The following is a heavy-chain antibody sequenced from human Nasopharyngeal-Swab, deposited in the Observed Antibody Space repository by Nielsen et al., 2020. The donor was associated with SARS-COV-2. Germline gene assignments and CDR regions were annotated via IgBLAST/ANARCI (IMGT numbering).Heavy chain of an antibody. D-gene: IGHD3/OR15-3a*01. J-gene: IGHJ6*02. Sequence: ASVKVSCKASGYTFTSYYMHWVRQAPGQGLEWMGIINPSGGSTSYAQKFQGRVTMTRDTSTSTVYMELSSLRSEDTAVYYCARDEVGTGYWTGYGMDVWGQGTTVPSP. CDR3: ARDEVGTGYWTGYGMDV. V-gene: IGHV1-46*01. CDR2: INPSGGST. CDR1: GYTFTSYY.